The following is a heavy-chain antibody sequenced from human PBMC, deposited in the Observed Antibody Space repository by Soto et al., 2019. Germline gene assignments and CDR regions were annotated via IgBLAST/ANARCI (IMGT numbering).Heavy chain of an antibody. V-gene: IGHV3-48*02. Sequence: PGGSLSLSGSAAGFTFSSYGMILVRQAPGKGLEWVSYISSSSSTIYYADSVKGRFTISRDNAKNSLYLQMNSLRDEDTAVYYCARDRRSRRPPHYYYGMDVWGQGTTVTVSS. CDR3: ARDRRSRRPPHYYYGMDV. D-gene: IGHD3-10*01. CDR1: GFTFSSYG. CDR2: ISSSSSTI. J-gene: IGHJ6*02.